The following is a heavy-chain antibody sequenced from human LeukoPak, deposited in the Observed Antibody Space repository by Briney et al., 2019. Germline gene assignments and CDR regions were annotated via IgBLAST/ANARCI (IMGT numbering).Heavy chain of an antibody. V-gene: IGHV3-72*01. CDR2: TRNKANSYTT. D-gene: IGHD3-16*01. CDR3: ASNVGLGESYGMDV. J-gene: IGHJ6*02. CDR1: GFTFSDHY. Sequence: GGSLRLSCAASGFTFSDHYMDWVRQAPGKGLERVGRTRNKANSYTTEYAAPVKGRFTISRDDSKNSLYLQMNSLKTEDTAVYYCASNVGLGESYGMDVWGQGTTVTVSS.